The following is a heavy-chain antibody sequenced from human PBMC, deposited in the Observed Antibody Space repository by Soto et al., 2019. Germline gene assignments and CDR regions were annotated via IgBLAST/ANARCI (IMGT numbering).Heavy chain of an antibody. CDR2: IDPSGGVT. V-gene: IGHV1-46*03. D-gene: IGHD6-25*01. J-gene: IGHJ4*02. CDR1: GYTFTKFH. CDR3: ANYAIDHDSYDNVSSDSDY. Sequence: ASVKVSCKASGYTFTKFHIHWVRQAPGQGLEWMGMIDPSGGVTRDAQRFQGRITMTSDTSTSSVYMELRGLTSEDTAVYYCANYAIDHDSYDNVSSDSDYWGQGTLVTVSS.